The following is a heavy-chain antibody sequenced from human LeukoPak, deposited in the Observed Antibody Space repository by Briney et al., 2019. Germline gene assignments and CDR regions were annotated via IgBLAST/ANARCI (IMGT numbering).Heavy chain of an antibody. Sequence: ASVKVSCKASGYTFTSYDINWVRQATGQGLEWMGWMNPNSGNTGYAQKFQGRVTISTDEFTSTIYMELSSLRSEDTAVYYCARGPLYPSVIASPGWYFDLWGRGTLVTVSS. D-gene: IGHD3-16*02. V-gene: IGHV1-8*03. CDR2: MNPNSGNT. CDR3: ARGPLYPSVIASPGWYFDL. J-gene: IGHJ2*01. CDR1: GYTFTSYD.